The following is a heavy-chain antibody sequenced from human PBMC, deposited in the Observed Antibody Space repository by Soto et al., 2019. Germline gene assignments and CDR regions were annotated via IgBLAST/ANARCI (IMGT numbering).Heavy chain of an antibody. Sequence: QVQLVQSGAEVKKPGSSVKVSCKASGGTFRTSAISWVRQAPGQGLEWVGGIMPVFRRPKYAQNFQDRVTTTADESTSTAYMEPNSLRSDDTAVYYCARDKDRLQLGGNYYFILDVWGQGTAVTVSS. CDR2: IMPVFRRP. D-gene: IGHD1-1*01. J-gene: IGHJ6*02. CDR1: GGTFRTSA. CDR3: ARDKDRLQLGGNYYFILDV. V-gene: IGHV1-69*12.